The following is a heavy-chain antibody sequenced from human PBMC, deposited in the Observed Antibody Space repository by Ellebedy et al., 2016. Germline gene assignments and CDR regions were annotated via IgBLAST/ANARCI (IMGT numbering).Heavy chain of an antibody. V-gene: IGHV4-39*01. CDR1: GGSISGTDYY. J-gene: IGHJ5*02. CDR2: INYSGRT. CDR3: ARHQSIAARNWVDP. Sequence: SETLSLTXTVSGGSISGTDYYWGWIRQPPGKGLEWIGSINYSGRTYYNPSVNSRATISVDTSKNQFSLTVTSVIAADTAFFYCARHQSIAARNWVDPWGQGTLVTVSS. D-gene: IGHD6-6*01.